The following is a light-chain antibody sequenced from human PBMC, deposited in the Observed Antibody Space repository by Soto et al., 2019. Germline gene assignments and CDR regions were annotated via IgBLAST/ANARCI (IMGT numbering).Light chain of an antibody. V-gene: IGLV2-14*01. Sequence: QSALTQPASVSGSPGQSITISCTGTSSDVGGYNFVSWYQQYPGKLSKLIIYDVSHRPSGVSDRFSGSKSGNTASLTISGLQADDDADYYCSSYTSSSTLVVFGGGTKVTVL. CDR3: SSYTSSSTLVV. CDR1: SSDVGGYNF. CDR2: DVS. J-gene: IGLJ2*01.